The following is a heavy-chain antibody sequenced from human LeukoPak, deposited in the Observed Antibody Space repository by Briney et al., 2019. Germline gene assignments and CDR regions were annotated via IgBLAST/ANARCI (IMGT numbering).Heavy chain of an antibody. J-gene: IGHJ5*02. CDR1: GGSISSYY. CDR2: ISYSGST. Sequence: SETLSLTCTVSGGSISSYYWSWIRQPPGKGLEWVGYISYSGSTNYNPSLKSRVSISVETSKNQFSLKLSSVTAADTAVYYCARGNWNYASFWFDPWGQGTLVTVSS. V-gene: IGHV4-59*01. CDR3: ARGNWNYASFWFDP. D-gene: IGHD1-7*01.